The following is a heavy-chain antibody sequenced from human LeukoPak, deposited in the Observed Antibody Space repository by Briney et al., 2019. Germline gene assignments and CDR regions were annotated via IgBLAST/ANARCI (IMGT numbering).Heavy chain of an antibody. CDR3: ARDWVEDYYDSSGYYD. D-gene: IGHD3-22*01. CDR2: IYTSGST. J-gene: IGHJ4*02. CDR1: SGSISRYY. Sequence: PSETLSLTCTISSGSISRYYWSWIRQPAGKGLEWIGRIYTSGSTNYNPSLKSRVTMSVDTSKNQFSLKLSSVTAADTAVYYCARDWVEDYYDSSGYYDWGQGTLVTVSS. V-gene: IGHV4-4*07.